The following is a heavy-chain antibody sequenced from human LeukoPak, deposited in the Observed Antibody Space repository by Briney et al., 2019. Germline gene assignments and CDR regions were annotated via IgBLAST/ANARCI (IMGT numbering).Heavy chain of an antibody. CDR1: GGSISSGDYY. Sequence: TPSETLSLTCTVCGGSISSGDYYWSWIRQPPGKGLEWIGYISYSGSTYYSPSLKSRVTISVDTSKNQFSLKLSSVTAADTAVYYCARGSPQLGYCSSTSCYFADHNWFDPWGQGTLVTVSS. CDR2: ISYSGST. J-gene: IGHJ5*02. V-gene: IGHV4-30-4*01. CDR3: ARGSPQLGYCSSTSCYFADHNWFDP. D-gene: IGHD2-2*01.